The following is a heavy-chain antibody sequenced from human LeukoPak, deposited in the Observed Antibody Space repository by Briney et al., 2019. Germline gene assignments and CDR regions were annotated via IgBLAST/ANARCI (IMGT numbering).Heavy chain of an antibody. CDR3: ARDLGGDQGFDP. V-gene: IGHV4-59*01. J-gene: IGHJ5*02. CDR1: GGSISGYF. D-gene: IGHD2-21*02. Sequence: SETLSLTCTVSGGSISGYFWSWIRQPPGKGLEWIGYIHFSGSSSHNPSLKSRLTISVDTSKNQFSLKLSSVTAADTAVYYCARDLGGDQGFDPWGQGTLVTVSS. CDR2: IHFSGSS.